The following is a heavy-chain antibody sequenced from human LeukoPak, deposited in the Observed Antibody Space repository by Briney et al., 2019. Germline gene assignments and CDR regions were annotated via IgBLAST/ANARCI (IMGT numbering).Heavy chain of an antibody. J-gene: IGHJ6*03. CDR3: ARDHTIFGVVGLTYYYYMDV. CDR2: INHSGST. Sequence: SETLSLTCAVYGGSFSGYYWSWIRQPPGKGLEWIGEINHSGSTNYNPSLKSRVTISVDTSKNQFSLKLSSVTAADTAVYYCARDHTIFGVVGLTYYYYMDVWGKGTTVTVSS. V-gene: IGHV4-34*01. CDR1: GGSFSGYY. D-gene: IGHD3-3*01.